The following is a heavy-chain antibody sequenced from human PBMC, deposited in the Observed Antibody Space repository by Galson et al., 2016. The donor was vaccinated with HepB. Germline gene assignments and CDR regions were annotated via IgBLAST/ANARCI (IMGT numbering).Heavy chain of an antibody. J-gene: IGHJ3*02. Sequence: SETLSLTCTVSGDSVNSGTYYGGWLRQPPGKALEWVGYIYYSGSTNFNPSLKSRVTMSVDTSKNQFSLKLTSVTAADTAVYYCARGGQTVSNDAFDIWGQGTMVTVSS. CDR1: GDSVNSGTYY. CDR3: ARGGQTVSNDAFDI. D-gene: IGHD5/OR15-5a*01. CDR2: IYYSGST. V-gene: IGHV4-61*01.